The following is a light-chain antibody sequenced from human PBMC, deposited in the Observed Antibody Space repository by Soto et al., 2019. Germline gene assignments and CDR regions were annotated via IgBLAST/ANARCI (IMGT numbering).Light chain of an antibody. CDR1: QSISSY. Sequence: DIQMNQSPSSLSASIGDRVTITCRASQSISSYLNWYQQKPGKAPKLLIYAASSLQSGVPSRFSGSGSGTDFTLTISSLQPEDFATYYCQQTYTTPEITFGQGTRLEIK. V-gene: IGKV1-39*01. J-gene: IGKJ5*01. CDR2: AAS. CDR3: QQTYTTPEIT.